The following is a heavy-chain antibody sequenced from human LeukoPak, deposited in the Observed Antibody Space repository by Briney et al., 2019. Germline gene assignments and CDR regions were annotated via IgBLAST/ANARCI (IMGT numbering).Heavy chain of an antibody. CDR2: ISAYNGNT. Sequence: ASVEVSCKASGYTFTSYGISWVRQAPGQGLEWMGWISAYNGNTNYAQKLQGRVTMTTDTSTSTAYMELRSLRSDDTAVYYCAREGNKDYCGSGSGNYYYYYMDVWGKGTTVTVSS. D-gene: IGHD3-10*01. V-gene: IGHV1-18*01. CDR3: AREGNKDYCGSGSGNYYYYYMDV. J-gene: IGHJ6*03. CDR1: GYTFTSYG.